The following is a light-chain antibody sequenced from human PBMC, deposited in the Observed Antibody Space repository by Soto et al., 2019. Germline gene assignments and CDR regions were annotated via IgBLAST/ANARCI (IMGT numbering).Light chain of an antibody. Sequence: DIVMTQSPLSLPVTPGEPASISCRSSQNLLHSNGYNYLDWYLQKPGQSPQLLIYLGSNRASGVPDRFSGSGSGTDFTLRINRVEAEDVGVYYCKQALQTPRTFGQGTKVEIK. V-gene: IGKV2-28*01. CDR1: QNLLHSNGYNY. CDR3: KQALQTPRT. CDR2: LGS. J-gene: IGKJ1*01.